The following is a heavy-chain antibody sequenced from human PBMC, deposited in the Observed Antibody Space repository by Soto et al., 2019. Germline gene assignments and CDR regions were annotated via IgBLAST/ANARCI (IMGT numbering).Heavy chain of an antibody. D-gene: IGHD3-3*01. J-gene: IGHJ4*02. CDR1: GGSISSSSYY. CDR2: IYNSGST. CDR3: ARAPVGLDTISYFDY. V-gene: IGHV4-39*01. Sequence: PSETLSLTCTDSGGSISSSSYYWGWIRQPPGKGLEWIGYIYNSGSTYYNPSLESRMHMSLDTTRNQYSLKLTSVTAADTAVYFCARAPVGLDTISYFDYWGQGKLVTVSS.